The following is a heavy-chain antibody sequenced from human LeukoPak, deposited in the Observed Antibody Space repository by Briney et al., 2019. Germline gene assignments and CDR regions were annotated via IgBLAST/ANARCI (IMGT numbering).Heavy chain of an antibody. Sequence: SETLSLTCTVSGDSFSYFYWSWIRQPPGKGLEWIGYIYNSGSTNYNPSLKSRVTISLDTSKNQFSLKLSSVTAADTAVYYCARVPAGPYSGYVRGDYWGQGTLVTVSS. CDR3: ARVPAGPYSGYVRGDY. J-gene: IGHJ4*02. D-gene: IGHD5-12*01. CDR1: GDSFSYFY. CDR2: IYNSGST. V-gene: IGHV4-59*01.